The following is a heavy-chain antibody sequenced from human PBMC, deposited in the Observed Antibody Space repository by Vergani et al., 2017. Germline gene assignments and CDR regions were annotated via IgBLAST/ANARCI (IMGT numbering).Heavy chain of an antibody. CDR1: GGSISSYY. J-gene: IGHJ4*02. CDR3: ARAGVPAALDY. D-gene: IGHD2-2*01. CDR2: IYYSGST. Sequence: QVQLQESGPGLVKPSETLSLTCTVSGGSISSYYWSWIRQPPGKGLEWIGYIYYSGSTNYNPSLKSRVTISVDTSKNQFSLKLSSVTAVDTAVYYCARAGVPAALDYWGQGTLVTVSS. V-gene: IGHV4-59*01.